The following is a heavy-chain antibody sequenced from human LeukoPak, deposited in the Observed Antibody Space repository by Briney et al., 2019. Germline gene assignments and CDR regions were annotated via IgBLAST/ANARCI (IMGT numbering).Heavy chain of an antibody. CDR2: IKQDGSEK. CDR3: ARGEITMVRGATINPYYGMDV. J-gene: IGHJ6*04. D-gene: IGHD3-10*01. Sequence: GGSLRLSCAASGFTFSSYWMSWVRQAPGKGLEWVANIKQDGSEKYYVDSVKGRFTISRDNAKNSLYLQMNSLRAEDTAVYYCARGEITMVRGATINPYYGMDVWGKGTTVTVSS. V-gene: IGHV3-7*03. CDR1: GFTFSSYW.